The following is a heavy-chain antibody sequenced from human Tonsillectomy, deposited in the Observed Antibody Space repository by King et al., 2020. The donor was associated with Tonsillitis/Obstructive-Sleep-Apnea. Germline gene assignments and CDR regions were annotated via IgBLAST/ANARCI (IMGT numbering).Heavy chain of an antibody. CDR2: IYSGGST. CDR3: PGGSVIYDAFDI. D-gene: IGHD2-21*01. V-gene: IGHV3-53*01. Sequence: VQLVEAGGGLIQPGGSLRLSCAASGFTVSSNYMSWVRQAPGKGLEWVSVIYSGGSTYYANSVKGRFTISRDNSKNPLYLQMNGLGAEDTAVYYCPGGSVIYDAFDIWGQGTMVTVSS. CDR1: GFTVSSNY. J-gene: IGHJ3*02.